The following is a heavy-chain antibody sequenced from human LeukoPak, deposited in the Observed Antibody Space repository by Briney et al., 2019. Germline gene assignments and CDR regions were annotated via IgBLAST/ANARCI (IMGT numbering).Heavy chain of an antibody. CDR2: ISGGGDRT. V-gene: IGHV3-23*01. CDR3: AKDRTSSPGHY. Sequence: GGFLRLSCAASGFTFSTSPMSWARQAPGKGLEWVSGISGGGDRTYYADSVKGRFIISRDNSKNTLHLEMNGLRAEDTAVYYCAKDRTSSPGHYWGQGTLVTVSP. J-gene: IGHJ4*02. CDR1: GFTFSTSP. D-gene: IGHD2-2*01.